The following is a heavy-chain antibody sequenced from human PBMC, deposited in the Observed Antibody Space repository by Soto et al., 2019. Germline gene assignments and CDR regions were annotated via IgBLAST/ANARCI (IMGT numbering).Heavy chain of an antibody. V-gene: IGHV3-74*01. CDR1: GFTFSTYW. D-gene: IGHD3-16*01. CDR2: LDNDGTNT. CDR3: ARDGGTYFDY. Sequence: EVQLVESGGGLVQPGGSLRLSCAASGFTFSTYWMHWVRQAPGKGLVWVSSLDNDGTNTRYADSVKGRFTVSRDNGKNTVYLQMDSLRAEDTAVYYCARDGGTYFDYWGQGTLVTVSS. J-gene: IGHJ4*02.